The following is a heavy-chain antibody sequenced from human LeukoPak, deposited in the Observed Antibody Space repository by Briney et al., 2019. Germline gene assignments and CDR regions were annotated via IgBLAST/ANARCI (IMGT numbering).Heavy chain of an antibody. CDR2: FDPEDGET. J-gene: IGHJ6*02. CDR3: ATLSKSLYGMDV. CDR1: GYTLTELS. D-gene: IGHD2/OR15-2a*01. Sequence: ASVKVSYKVSGYTLTELSMHWVRQAPGKGLEWMGGFDPEDGETIYAQKFQGRVTMTEDTSTDTAYMELSSLRSEDTAVYYCATLSKSLYGMDVWGQGTTVTVSS. V-gene: IGHV1-24*01.